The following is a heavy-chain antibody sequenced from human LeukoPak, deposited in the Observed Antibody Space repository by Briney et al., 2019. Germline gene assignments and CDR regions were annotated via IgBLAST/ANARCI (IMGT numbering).Heavy chain of an antibody. V-gene: IGHV1-69*05. CDR1: GGTFISYA. CDR2: IIPIFGTA. J-gene: IGHJ3*02. CDR3: ARRDYYDSSGPPPFDI. D-gene: IGHD3-22*01. Sequence: SVKVSCKASGGTFISYAISWVRQAPGQGLEWMGGIIPIFGTANYAQKFQGRVTITTDESTSTAYMELSSLRSEDTAVYYCARRDYYDSSGPPPFDIWGQGTMVTVSS.